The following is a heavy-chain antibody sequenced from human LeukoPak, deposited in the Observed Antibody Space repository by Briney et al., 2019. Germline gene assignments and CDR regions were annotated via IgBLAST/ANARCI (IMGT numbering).Heavy chain of an antibody. CDR3: ARHGLRMPGYSSAWPFDY. CDR2: IYHSGST. J-gene: IGHJ4*02. V-gene: IGHV4-38-2*01. CDR1: GYSISSGYY. Sequence: SETLSLTCAVSGYSISSGYYWGWIRQPPGEGLEWIGSIYHSGSTYYNPTLKSRVTISVDTSKNQFSLKLSSVPAADTAVYYCARHGLRMPGYSSAWPFDYWGQGTLVTVSS. D-gene: IGHD6-25*01.